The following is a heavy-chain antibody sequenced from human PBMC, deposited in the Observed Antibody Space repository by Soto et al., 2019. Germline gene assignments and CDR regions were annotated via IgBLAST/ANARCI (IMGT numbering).Heavy chain of an antibody. V-gene: IGHV5-51*01. D-gene: IGHD4-17*01. CDR3: AGQIFYGGNSNYYGMDV. J-gene: IGHJ6*02. Sequence: VESLKISCKGSGYSFTDYWIGWVRQMPGKGLEWMGIIYPGDSDTRYNPSFQGQVTISADKSTGTAYLQWSSLKASDSAMYYCAGQIFYGGNSNYYGMDVWGQGTTVTVSS. CDR1: GYSFTDYW. CDR2: IYPGDSDT.